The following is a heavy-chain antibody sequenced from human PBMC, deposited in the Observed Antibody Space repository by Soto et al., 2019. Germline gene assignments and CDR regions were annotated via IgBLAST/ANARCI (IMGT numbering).Heavy chain of an antibody. CDR1: GGFISSYY. CDR2: VYYSGST. CDR3: AREVRVVLAGPDYYYMDV. Sequence: SETLSLTCTVSGGFISSYYWSWFRQPPGKGLEWIGYVYYSGSTNVNPSLKSRVTISVDTSKKQFSLNLSSVTAADTAVYYCAREVRVVLAGPDYYYMDVWGKGTTVTVSS. V-gene: IGHV4-59*01. D-gene: IGHD2-15*01. J-gene: IGHJ6*03.